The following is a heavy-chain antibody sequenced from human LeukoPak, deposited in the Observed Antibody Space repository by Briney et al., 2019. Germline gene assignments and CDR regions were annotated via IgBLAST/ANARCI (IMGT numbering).Heavy chain of an antibody. CDR3: AKDAVYGSGSVDY. J-gene: IGHJ4*02. V-gene: IGHV3-74*01. CDR1: GFTFSNYW. CDR2: IKPDGSGT. Sequence: GGSLRLSCAASGFTFSNYWMHWVRQAPGKGLVWVSRIKPDGSGTSCVDSVKGRFTISRDNAKSTLYLQMNSLGAEDTAVYYCAKDAVYGSGSVDYWGQGALVTVSS. D-gene: IGHD3-10*01.